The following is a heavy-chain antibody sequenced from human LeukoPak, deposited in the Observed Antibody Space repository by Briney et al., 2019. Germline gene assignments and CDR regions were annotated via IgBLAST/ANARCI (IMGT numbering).Heavy chain of an antibody. CDR1: GGSISSSSYY. J-gene: IGHJ4*02. V-gene: IGHV4-39*01. D-gene: IGHD6-13*01. CDR3: ARLIQVAAADY. CDR2: IYNSGST. Sequence: KPSETLSLTCTVSGGSISSSSYYWGWIRQPPGKVLEWIGSIYNSGSTYYNPSLKSRVTISVDTSKNQYSLKLSSVTAADTAVYYCARLIQVAAADYWGQGTLVTVSS.